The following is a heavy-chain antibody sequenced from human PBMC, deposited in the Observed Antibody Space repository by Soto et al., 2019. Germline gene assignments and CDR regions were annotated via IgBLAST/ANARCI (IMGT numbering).Heavy chain of an antibody. D-gene: IGHD3-3*01. CDR2: ISGSGGST. V-gene: IGHV3-23*01. CDR3: AKASLEWLLRYVDMNV. CDR1: GFTFSSYG. Sequence: EVQLLESGGGLVQPGGSLRLSCAASGFTFSSYGMTWVRQAPGKGLEWVSGISGSGGSTYYAESVKGRFTVSRDNSKNTLYLQMNSLRAEDTAIYFCAKASLEWLLRYVDMNVWGKGTTVTVSS. J-gene: IGHJ6*03.